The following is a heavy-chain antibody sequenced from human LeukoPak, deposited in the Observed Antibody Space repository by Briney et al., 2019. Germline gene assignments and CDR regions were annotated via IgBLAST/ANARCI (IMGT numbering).Heavy chain of an antibody. CDR1: GGSFSGSY. V-gene: IGHV4-34*01. CDR2: SSPTGDIT. D-gene: IGHD2-21*01. Sequence: PSETPSLTCAVYGGSFSGSYWTLIRQTPGRGLEWIGESSPTGDITGYNPSLKGRATISVDSSKNQFSLKLTSVTAADTGVYYCARVPDFIARPCDSWGPGTLVTVSS. J-gene: IGHJ4*02. CDR3: ARVPDFIARPCDS.